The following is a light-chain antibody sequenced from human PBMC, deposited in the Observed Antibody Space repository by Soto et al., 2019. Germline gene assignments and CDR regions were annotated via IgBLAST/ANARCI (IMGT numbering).Light chain of an antibody. V-gene: IGKV3-15*01. CDR2: GAS. J-gene: IGKJ5*01. CDR3: QQYNNWPPQIT. CDR1: QSVSSN. Sequence: EILMTQSPATLSVSPGERATLSCRASQSVSSNLAWYQQKPGQAPRLLIYGASTRATGIPARFSGSGSGTEFTLTISSLQSEDFAVYYCQQYNNWPPQITFGQGTRLEI.